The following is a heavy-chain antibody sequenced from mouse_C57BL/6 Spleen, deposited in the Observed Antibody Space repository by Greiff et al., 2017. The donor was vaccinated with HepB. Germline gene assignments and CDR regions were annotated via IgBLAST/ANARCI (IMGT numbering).Heavy chain of an antibody. CDR1: GYTFTSYW. Sequence: QVQLKQPGAELVMPGASVKLSCKASGYTFTSYWMHWVKQRPGQGLEWIGEIDPSDSYTNYNQKFKGKSTLTVDKSSSTAYMQLSSLTSEDSAIYYCARSGTSDYWGQGTTLTVSS. CDR3: ARSGTSDY. J-gene: IGHJ2*01. V-gene: IGHV1-69*01. D-gene: IGHD2-14*01. CDR2: IDPSDSYT.